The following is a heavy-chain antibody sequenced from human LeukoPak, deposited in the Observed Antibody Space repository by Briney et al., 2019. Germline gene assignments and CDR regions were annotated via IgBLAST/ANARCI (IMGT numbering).Heavy chain of an antibody. CDR1: GYSFTGYY. V-gene: IGHV1-2*02. CDR3: ARSFAWWYPYYYYGMDV. Sequence: ASVKVSCKASGYSFTGYYMHWVRQAPGQGLEWMGWINVNSGGTIYAQKFQGRVTMSRNTSISTAYMELSSLRSEDTAVYYCARSFAWWYPYYYYGMDVWGQGTTVTVSS. J-gene: IGHJ6*02. D-gene: IGHD2-15*01. CDR2: INVNSGGT.